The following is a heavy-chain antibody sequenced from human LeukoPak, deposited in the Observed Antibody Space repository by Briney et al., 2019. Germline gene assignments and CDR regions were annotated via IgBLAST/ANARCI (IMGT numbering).Heavy chain of an antibody. D-gene: IGHD2-21*02. CDR1: GFTFSSYG. Sequence: GGSLRLSCAASGFTFSSYGMHWVRQAPGKGLEWVAVISYDGSNKYYADSVKGRFTISRDNSKNTLYLQMNSLRAEDTAVYYCARDTYCGGDCYSGDNGYFQHWGQGTLVTVSS. J-gene: IGHJ1*01. CDR3: ARDTYCGGDCYSGDNGYFQH. CDR2: ISYDGSNK. V-gene: IGHV3-30*03.